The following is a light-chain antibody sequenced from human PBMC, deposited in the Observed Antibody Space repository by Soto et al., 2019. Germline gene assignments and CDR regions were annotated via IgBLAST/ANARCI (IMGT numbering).Light chain of an antibody. CDR3: QAWDFSTHVV. V-gene: IGLV3-1*01. CDR1: ELGYEQ. J-gene: IGLJ2*01. CDR2: QDT. Sequence: SYELTQPPSVSVSPGQTANITCSGVELGYEQTYWYQQRPGQSPVLVIYQDTKRPSGIPERFSGSNSGNSATLTISGTQAMDEADYFCQAWDFSTHVVFGGGTKLTVL.